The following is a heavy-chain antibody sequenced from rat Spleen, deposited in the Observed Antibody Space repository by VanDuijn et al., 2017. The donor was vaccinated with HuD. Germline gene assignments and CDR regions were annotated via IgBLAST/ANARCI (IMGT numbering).Heavy chain of an antibody. V-gene: IGHV5-29*01. J-gene: IGHJ2*01. Sequence: EVQLVESDGGLVQPGRSLKLSCAASGFTFSDYYMAWVRQAPTKGLEWVATINYDGSSTYYRDSVKGRFTISRDNAKSTLHLQMDSLRSEDTATYYCATGRYHGYTSWYFDYWGQGVMVTVSS. CDR3: ATGRYHGYTSWYFDY. CDR2: INYDGSST. CDR1: GFTFSDYY. D-gene: IGHD1-9*01.